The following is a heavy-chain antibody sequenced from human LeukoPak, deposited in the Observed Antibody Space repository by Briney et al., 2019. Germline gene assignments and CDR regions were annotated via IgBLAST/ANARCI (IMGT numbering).Heavy chain of an antibody. Sequence: SGGSLRLSCAASGFTFSNYDMTWVPHAPGKGLEWVSYIRDSGGSTYYAYSVKGRFTISRDNSKSTLYLQRNSLRAEDTAVYYCAKESFGYYDSSGLDYWGEGSLVTASS. CDR3: AKESFGYYDSSGLDY. J-gene: IGHJ4*02. CDR1: GFTFSNYD. CDR2: IRDSGGST. D-gene: IGHD3-22*01. V-gene: IGHV3-23*01.